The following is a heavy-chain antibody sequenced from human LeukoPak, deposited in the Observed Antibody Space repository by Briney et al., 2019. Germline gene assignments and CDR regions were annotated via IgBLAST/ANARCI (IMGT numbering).Heavy chain of an antibody. J-gene: IGHJ3*02. Sequence: ASVKVSCKASGYTFTSYYMHWVRQSPGQGLEWMGIINPSGGSTSYAQKFQGRVTMTRDTSTSTVYMELSSLRSEDTAVYYCARMSLGSSGCHAAFDIWGQGTMVTVSS. CDR3: ARMSLGSSGCHAAFDI. CDR2: INPSGGST. V-gene: IGHV1-46*01. D-gene: IGHD3-22*01. CDR1: GYTFTSYY.